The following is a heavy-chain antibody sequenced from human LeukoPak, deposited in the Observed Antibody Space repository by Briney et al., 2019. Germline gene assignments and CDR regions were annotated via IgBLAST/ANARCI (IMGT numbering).Heavy chain of an antibody. Sequence: SVKVSFKASGGTFSSYAISWVRQAPGQGLEWMGGIIPIFGTANYAQKFRGRVTITTDESTSTAYMELSSLRSDDTAVYYCATGPRNWGFDYWGQGTLVTVSS. CDR3: ATGPRNWGFDY. J-gene: IGHJ4*02. CDR2: IIPIFGTA. D-gene: IGHD7-27*01. V-gene: IGHV1-69*05. CDR1: GGTFSSYA.